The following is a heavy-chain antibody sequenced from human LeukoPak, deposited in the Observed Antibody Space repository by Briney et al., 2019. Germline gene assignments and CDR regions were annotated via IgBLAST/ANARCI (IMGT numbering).Heavy chain of an antibody. Sequence: GGSLRLSCAASGFTFSSYVMHWVRQAPGKGLEWVAFIRYDGGNKYYADSVKGRFTISRDNAKNSLYLQMNTLRAEDTAVYYCARLGVVTAIPLDYWGQGTLATVSS. CDR1: GFTFSSYV. J-gene: IGHJ4*02. CDR3: ARLGVVTAIPLDY. V-gene: IGHV3-30*02. D-gene: IGHD2-21*02. CDR2: IRYDGGNK.